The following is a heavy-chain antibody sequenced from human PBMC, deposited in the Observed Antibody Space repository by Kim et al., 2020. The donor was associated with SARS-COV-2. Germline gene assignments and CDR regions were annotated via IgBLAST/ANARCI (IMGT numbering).Heavy chain of an antibody. Sequence: ASVKVSCKASGYTLTTYIIHWVRQAPGQGLEWMGWINAGNDNTKYSQNFQGRVTITRDTSATTAYMDLFSLRSEDTAVYYCARSVTTDYYFDNWGQGTLV. CDR3: ARSVTTDYYFDN. CDR1: GYTLTTYI. D-gene: IGHD4-17*01. CDR2: INAGNDNT. J-gene: IGHJ4*02. V-gene: IGHV1-3*01.